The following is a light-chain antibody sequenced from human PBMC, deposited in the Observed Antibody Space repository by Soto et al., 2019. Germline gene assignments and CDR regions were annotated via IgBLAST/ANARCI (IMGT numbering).Light chain of an antibody. CDR1: QRVSSS. CDR3: QQRRNWPPNHT. Sequence: EIVLTQSPATLSLAPGDRVTIACRASQRVSSSLAWYPQKPGQAPRLLIYDASNRATGIPARFSGSGSGTDCPVILSSIDPEGFAVCYCQQRRNWPPNHTVGQGTRREI. V-gene: IGKV3-11*01. CDR2: DAS. J-gene: IGKJ5*01.